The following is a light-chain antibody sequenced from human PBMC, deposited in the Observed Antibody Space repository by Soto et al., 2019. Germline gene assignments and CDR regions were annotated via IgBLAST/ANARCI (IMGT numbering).Light chain of an antibody. CDR2: DVS. J-gene: IGLJ1*01. V-gene: IGLV2-14*01. CDR3: SSYTSSTTDV. Sequence: QSALNQPASVFGSPGQSITISCTGTSNYVGRYNFVSWYQQHPGKAPKLMIYDVSNRPSGVSNRFSGSKSDNTASLTISGLQAEDEADYYCSSYTSSTTDVFGTGTKVTVL. CDR1: SNYVGRYNF.